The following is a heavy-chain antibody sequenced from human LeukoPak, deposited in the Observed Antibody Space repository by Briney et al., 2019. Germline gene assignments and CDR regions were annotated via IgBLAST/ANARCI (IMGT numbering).Heavy chain of an antibody. CDR1: GYTFTSNY. J-gene: IGHJ4*02. V-gene: IGHV1-46*01. Sequence: GASVKVSCKASGYTFTSNYIHWVRQAPGQGLEWMGMIYLRDGSTSYAQKFQGRVTVTRDTSTSTVHMELSGLRSEDTAVYYSARDQEGFDYWGQGTLVTVSS. CDR3: ARDQEGFDY. CDR2: IYLRDGST.